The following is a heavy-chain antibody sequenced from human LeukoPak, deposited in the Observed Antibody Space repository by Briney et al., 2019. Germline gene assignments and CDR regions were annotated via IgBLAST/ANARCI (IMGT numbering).Heavy chain of an antibody. Sequence: SETLSLTCTVSGASISNYYWSWIRQPPGKGLEWIGYICHTGSTSYNPSLKSRVIMSVETSQNQFSLKVRSVTAADTAVYYCAREDSGYDYSPFYYWGQGILVTVSS. V-gene: IGHV4-59*01. CDR1: GASISNYY. CDR3: AREDSGYDYSPFYY. CDR2: ICHTGST. J-gene: IGHJ4*02. D-gene: IGHD5-12*01.